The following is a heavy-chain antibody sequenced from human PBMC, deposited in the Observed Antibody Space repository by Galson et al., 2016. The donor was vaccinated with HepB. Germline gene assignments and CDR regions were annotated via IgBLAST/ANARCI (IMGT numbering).Heavy chain of an antibody. J-gene: IGHJ4*02. V-gene: IGHV3-9*01. D-gene: IGHD3-10*01. Sequence: SLRLSCAASGVTFDYYAMHWVRQAPGKGLEWVSGISWNSGSIGYADSVKGRFTISRDNAKNSLYLQMNSLRAEGTALYYCAKGRPDYYGSGSYAPLDYWGQGTLVTVSS. CDR3: AKGRPDYYGSGSYAPLDY. CDR2: ISWNSGSI. CDR1: GVTFDYYA.